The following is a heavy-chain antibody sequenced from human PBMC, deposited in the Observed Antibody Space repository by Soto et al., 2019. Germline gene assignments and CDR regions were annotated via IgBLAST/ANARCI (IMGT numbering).Heavy chain of an antibody. D-gene: IGHD6-13*01. CDR3: ARGPEPPYSSRGAWFDP. V-gene: IGHV4-4*07. J-gene: IGHJ5*02. CDR2: IYTSGST. Sequence: PSETLSLTCTVSGGSISSYYWSWIRQPAGKGLEWIGRIYTSGSTNYNPSLKSRVTMSVDTSKNQFSLKLSSVTAADTAVYYCARGPEPPYSSRGAWFDPWGQGTLVTVSS. CDR1: GGSISSYY.